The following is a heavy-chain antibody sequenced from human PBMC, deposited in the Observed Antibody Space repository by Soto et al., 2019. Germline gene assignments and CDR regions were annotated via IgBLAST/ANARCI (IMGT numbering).Heavy chain of an antibody. CDR3: ARQLPVGATSWFDP. CDR2: LYYGGST. J-gene: IGHJ5*02. V-gene: IGHV4-39*01. D-gene: IGHD1-26*01. CDR1: GGSINSDDSF. Sequence: SETLSLTCSVSGGSINSDDSFWGWVRQSPGKGLEWIGSLYYGGSTFYNPSLKSRVTISLDTSKNQFSLRLTSVTAADTAIYYCARQLPVGATSWFDPWGQGTLVTVSS.